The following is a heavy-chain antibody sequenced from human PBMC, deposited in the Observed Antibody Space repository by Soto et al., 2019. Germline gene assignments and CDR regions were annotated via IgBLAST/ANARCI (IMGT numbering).Heavy chain of an antibody. CDR1: GFTFSSYA. Sequence: QVQLVESGGGVVQPGRSLRLSCAASGFTFSSYAMHWVRQAPGKGLEWVAVISYDGSNKYYADSVKGRFTISRDNSKKTLYLQMKSVRAEDTAVYYCARGGAGGGVVPAAIFDYWGQGTLVTVSS. V-gene: IGHV3-30-3*01. CDR3: ARGGAGGGVVPAAIFDY. D-gene: IGHD2-2*01. J-gene: IGHJ4*02. CDR2: ISYDGSNK.